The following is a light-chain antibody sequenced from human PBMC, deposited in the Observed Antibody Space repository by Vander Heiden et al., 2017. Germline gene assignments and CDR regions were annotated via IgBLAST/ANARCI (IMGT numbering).Light chain of an antibody. J-gene: IGKJ3*01. CDR1: QSISSY. V-gene: IGKV1-39*01. Sequence: IQITPSPSSLSASVGDRVTITCRASQSISSYLNWYQQKPGKAPKLLIYAASSLQSGVPSRFSGSGSGTDFTLTISRLQPEDFATYYCQQSDSTLFTFGHGTRVDMK. CDR3: QQSDSTLFT. CDR2: AAS.